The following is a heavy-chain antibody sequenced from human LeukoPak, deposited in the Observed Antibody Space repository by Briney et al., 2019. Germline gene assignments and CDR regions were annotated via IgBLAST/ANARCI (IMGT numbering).Heavy chain of an antibody. D-gene: IGHD6-19*01. V-gene: IGHV3-23*01. Sequence: GGSLRLSCAASGFTFSSYWMSWVRQAPGKGLEWVSAISGSGGSTYYADSVKGRFTISRDNSKNTLYLQMNSLRAEDTAVYYCAKRASGGSGWYGYFDYWGQGTLVTVSP. CDR1: GFTFSSYW. CDR2: ISGSGGST. J-gene: IGHJ4*02. CDR3: AKRASGGSGWYGYFDY.